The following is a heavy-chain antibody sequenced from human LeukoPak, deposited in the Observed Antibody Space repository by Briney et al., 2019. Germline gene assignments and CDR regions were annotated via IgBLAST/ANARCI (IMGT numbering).Heavy chain of an antibody. V-gene: IGHV3-66*01. CDR1: GVTVSSNH. CDR2: IYSGGGT. Sequence: GGSLRLSCAVSGVTVSSNHMSWVRQAPGKGLEWVSAIYSGGGTYYADSVKGRFTLSRDISKNTLYLQMNSLRAEDTAVYYCVRDASWGQGTLVTVSS. CDR3: VRDAS. J-gene: IGHJ4*02.